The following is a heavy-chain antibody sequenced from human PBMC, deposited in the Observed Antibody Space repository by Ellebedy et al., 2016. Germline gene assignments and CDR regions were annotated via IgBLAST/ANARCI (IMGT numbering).Heavy chain of an antibody. V-gene: IGHV3-74*01. Sequence: GESLKISCAASGFTLNNHWLHWVRQVPGKGLIWVSRISPDGSIANYADSVKGRFTISRDNAKNTLYLQMNSLRVEDTAVYFCTRGIRRYCSITICPDYYTIDVWGQGTTVTVSS. D-gene: IGHD2-2*01. CDR2: ISPDGSIA. CDR1: GFTLNNHW. J-gene: IGHJ6*02. CDR3: TRGIRRYCSITICPDYYTIDV.